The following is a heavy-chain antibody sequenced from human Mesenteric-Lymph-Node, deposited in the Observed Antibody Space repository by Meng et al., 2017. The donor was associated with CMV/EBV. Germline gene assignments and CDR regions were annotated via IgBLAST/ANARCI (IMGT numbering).Heavy chain of an antibody. D-gene: IGHD4-23*01. J-gene: IGHJ2*01. V-gene: IGHV4-34*01. CDR2: INHSGST. Sequence: SETLSLTCAVYGGSFSGYYWSWIRQPPGKGLEWIGEINHSGSTNYNPSLKSRVTISVDTSKNQFSLKLSSVTAADTAVYYCARGWHYGGNEYFDLWGRGTLVTSPQ. CDR3: ARGWHYGGNEYFDL. CDR1: GGSFSGYY.